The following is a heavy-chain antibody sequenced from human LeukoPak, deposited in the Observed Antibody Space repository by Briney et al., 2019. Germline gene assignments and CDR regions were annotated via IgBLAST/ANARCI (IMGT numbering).Heavy chain of an antibody. CDR1: GFTDYY. V-gene: IGHV1-2*02. CDR3: ARAGTGDDAFDI. D-gene: IGHD3-16*01. CDR2: INPNSGGT. J-gene: IGHJ3*02. Sequence: ASVKVSCKASGFTDYYIHWVRQAPGQGLEWMGWINPNSGGTNYAQKFQGRVTMTRDTSISTAYMELSRLRSDDTAVYYCARAGTGDDAFDIWGQGTMVTVSS.